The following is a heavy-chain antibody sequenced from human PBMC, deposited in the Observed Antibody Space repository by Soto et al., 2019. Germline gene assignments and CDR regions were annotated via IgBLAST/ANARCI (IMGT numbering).Heavy chain of an antibody. CDR2: IYYSGST. CDR1: GGSISSGGYY. J-gene: IGHJ5*02. CDR3: ARVLAELQLVHWFDP. D-gene: IGHD6-13*01. Sequence: QVQLQESGPGLVKPSQTLSLTCSVSGGSISSGGYYWSWIRQHPGKGLEWIGYIYYSGSTYYNPSLKSRVTILLDTSKNQFSLKLNSVTAADTAVYYCARVLAELQLVHWFDPWGQGTLVTVSS. V-gene: IGHV4-31*03.